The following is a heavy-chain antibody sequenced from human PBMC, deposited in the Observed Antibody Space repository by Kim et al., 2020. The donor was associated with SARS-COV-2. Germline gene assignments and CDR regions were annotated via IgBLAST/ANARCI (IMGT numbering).Heavy chain of an antibody. V-gene: IGHV3-30*18. Sequence: GGSLRLSCAASGFTFSSYGMHWVRQAPGKGLEWVAVISYDGSNKYYADSVKGRFTISRDNSKNTLYLQMNSLRAEDTAVYYCAKGASWGWVFRYFDLWGRGTLVTVSS. D-gene: IGHD7-27*01. J-gene: IGHJ2*01. CDR3: AKGASWGWVFRYFDL. CDR1: GFTFSSYG. CDR2: ISYDGSNK.